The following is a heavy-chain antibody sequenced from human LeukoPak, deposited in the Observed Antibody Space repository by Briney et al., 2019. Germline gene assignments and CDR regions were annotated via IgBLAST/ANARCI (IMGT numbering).Heavy chain of an antibody. CDR2: INSDGSST. V-gene: IGHV3-74*01. J-gene: IGHJ3*02. CDR1: GFTFRSYS. D-gene: IGHD1-26*01. CDR3: ARDRAGSAFDI. Sequence: AGSLSLTCAPSGFTFRSYSLHWVRQAPGKGLVWVSRINSDGSSTSYADSVKGRFTISRDNAKNTLYLQMNSLRAEDTAVYHCARDRAGSAFDILAQETIVTVSS.